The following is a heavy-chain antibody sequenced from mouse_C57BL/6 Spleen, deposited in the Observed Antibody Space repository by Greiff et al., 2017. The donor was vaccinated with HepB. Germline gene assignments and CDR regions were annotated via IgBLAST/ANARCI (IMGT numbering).Heavy chain of an antibody. CDR1: GYAFSSSW. Sequence: QVQLQQSGPELVKPGASVKISCKASGYAFSSSWMNWVKQRPGKGLEWIGRIYPGDGDTNYNGKFKGKATLTADKSSSTAYMQLSSLTSEDSAVYFCARFYYSNYGGYFDYWGQGTTLTVSS. CDR3: ARFYYSNYGGYFDY. D-gene: IGHD2-5*01. CDR2: IYPGDGDT. J-gene: IGHJ2*01. V-gene: IGHV1-82*01.